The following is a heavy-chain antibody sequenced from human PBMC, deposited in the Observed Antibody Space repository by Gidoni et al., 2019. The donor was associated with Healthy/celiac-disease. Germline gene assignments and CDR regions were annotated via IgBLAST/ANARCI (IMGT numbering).Heavy chain of an antibody. J-gene: IGHJ4*02. V-gene: IGHV3-49*04. Sequence: EVQLVESGGGLVQLGRSLRLACTASGFSFGDYAMCWVRQAPGKGLEWVGFIRSKAYGGTTEYAASVKGRFTISRDESKGIAYLQMNSLKTEDTAVYYCTRAPIRITGTPYWGQGTLVTVSS. CDR1: GFSFGDYA. CDR3: TRAPIRITGTPY. D-gene: IGHD1-7*01. CDR2: IRSKAYGGTT.